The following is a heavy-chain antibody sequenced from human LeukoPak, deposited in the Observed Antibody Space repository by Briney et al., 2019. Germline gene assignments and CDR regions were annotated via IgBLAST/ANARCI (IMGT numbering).Heavy chain of an antibody. J-gene: IGHJ4*02. CDR3: ATRNYYGSGSYYNGPDY. V-gene: IGHV4-34*01. Sequence: PSETLSLTCAVYGGSFSGYYWGWIRQPPGKGLEWIGEINRGGSTNYNPSLKSRVTISIDTSRNYFSLKLSSVTAADTAVYYCATRNYYGSGSYYNGPDYWGQGTLVTVSS. CDR1: GGSFSGYY. D-gene: IGHD3-10*01. CDR2: INRGGST.